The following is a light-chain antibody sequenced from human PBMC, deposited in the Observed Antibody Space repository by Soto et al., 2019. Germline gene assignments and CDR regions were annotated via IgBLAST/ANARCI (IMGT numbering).Light chain of an antibody. CDR3: QQYDNLPI. Sequence: DIQMTQSPSSLSASVGDRVTITCQASQDISNYLNWYQQKPGKAPKLLIYDASNLETGVPSRFSGSGSGTDFTFTISSLQPEDNATYYCQQYDNLPIFGPGTKVDIK. V-gene: IGKV1-33*01. CDR1: QDISNY. CDR2: DAS. J-gene: IGKJ3*01.